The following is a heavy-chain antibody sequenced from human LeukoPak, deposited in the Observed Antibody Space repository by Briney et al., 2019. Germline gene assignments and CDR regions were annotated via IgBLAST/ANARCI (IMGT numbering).Heavy chain of an antibody. CDR3: ATSRGGYYYFDY. J-gene: IGHJ4*02. CDR2: ISSSSSYI. CDR1: GFTFSSYS. D-gene: IGHD3-10*01. Sequence: GGPLRLSCAASGFTFSSYSMNWVRQAPGKGLEWVSSISSSSSYIYYADSVRGRFTISRDNAKNSLYLQMNSLRAEDTAVYYCATSRGGYYYFDYWGQGTLVTVSS. V-gene: IGHV3-21*04.